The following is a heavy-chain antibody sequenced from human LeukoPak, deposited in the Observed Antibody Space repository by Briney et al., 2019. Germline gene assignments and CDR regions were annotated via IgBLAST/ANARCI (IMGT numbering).Heavy chain of an antibody. CDR3: ARALSSSGWYKGYWYFDL. D-gene: IGHD6-19*01. CDR1: GDSVSSNSAA. J-gene: IGHJ2*01. V-gene: IGHV6-1*01. CDR2: TYYRSKWYN. Sequence: SQTLSLTCAISGDSVSSNSAAWNWIRQSPSRGLEWLGRTYYRSKWYNDYAVSVKSRITINPDTSKNQFSLQLNSVTPEDTAVYYCARALSSSGWYKGYWYFDLWGRGTLVTVSS.